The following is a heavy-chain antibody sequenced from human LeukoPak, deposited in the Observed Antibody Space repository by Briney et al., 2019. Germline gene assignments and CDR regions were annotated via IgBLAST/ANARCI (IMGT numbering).Heavy chain of an antibody. CDR2: ISGSGGST. Sequence: GGSLRLSCAASGFTFSSYAMSWVRQAPGKGLEWVSAISGSGGSTYYADSVKGRFTISRDNSKNTLYLQMNSLRAEDTAVYYCAKDVPGVDCSSTSCPMMDYYYYGMDVWGQGTTVTVSS. CDR3: AKDVPGVDCSSTSCPMMDYYYYGMDV. V-gene: IGHV3-23*01. CDR1: GFTFSSYA. J-gene: IGHJ6*02. D-gene: IGHD2-2*01.